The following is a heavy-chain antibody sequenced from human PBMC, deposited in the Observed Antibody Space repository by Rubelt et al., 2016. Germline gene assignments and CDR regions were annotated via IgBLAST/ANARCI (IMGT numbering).Heavy chain of an antibody. CDR2: IKQDGSEK. CDR3: ARVPLRPPYGSGSYYNAGKTAQYYYYYTDV. V-gene: IGHV3-7*05. CDR1: TFSSYW. D-gene: IGHD3-10*01. Sequence: TFSSYWMSWVRQAPGKGLEWVANIKQDGSEKYYVDSVKGRFTISRDNAKNSLYLQMNSLRAEDTAGYYCARVPLRPPYGSGSYYNAGKTAQYYYYYTDVWGKGTTVTVSS. J-gene: IGHJ6*03.